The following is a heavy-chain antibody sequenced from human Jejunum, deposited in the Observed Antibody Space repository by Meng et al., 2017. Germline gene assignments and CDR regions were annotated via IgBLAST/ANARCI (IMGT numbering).Heavy chain of an antibody. J-gene: IGHJ3*01. V-gene: IGHV4-61*02. CDR2: IYTSGSI. Sequence: LRLSCTVSGGSISSGSYYWSWIRQPAGKGLEWIGRIYTSGSINYNPSLKSRITISLDTSTNQFSLELSSVTAADTAVYYCARYWNIDTVTTIKAFDVWGQGTMVTVSS. D-gene: IGHD4-11*01. CDR3: ARYWNIDTVTTIKAFDV. CDR1: GGSISSGSYY.